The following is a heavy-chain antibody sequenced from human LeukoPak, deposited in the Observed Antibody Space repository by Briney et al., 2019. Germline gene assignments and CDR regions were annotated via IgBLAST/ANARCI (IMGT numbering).Heavy chain of an antibody. J-gene: IGHJ4*02. CDR1: GFTFSNYE. Sequence: GGSLRLSCAASGFTFSNYEMNWVRQAPGKGLEWVSYISGSGSTIYYADSVRGRFTISRDDSKNTLYLQMNSLRAEDTAVYYCARESGYSYGLAGFFDYWGQGTLVTVSS. CDR3: ARESGYSYGLAGFFDY. D-gene: IGHD5-18*01. V-gene: IGHV3-48*03. CDR2: ISGSGSTI.